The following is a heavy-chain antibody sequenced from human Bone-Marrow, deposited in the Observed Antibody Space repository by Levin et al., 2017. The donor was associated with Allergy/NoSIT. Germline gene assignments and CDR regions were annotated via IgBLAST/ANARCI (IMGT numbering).Heavy chain of an antibody. CDR3: ARDPLVVVVAATRGDAFDI. Sequence: LTCAASGFTFSSYGMHWVRQAPGKGLEWVAVIWYDGSNKYYADSVKGRFTISRDNSKNTLYLQMNSLRAEDTAVYYCARDPLVVVVAATRGDAFDIWGQGTMVTVSS. CDR1: GFTFSSYG. D-gene: IGHD2-15*01. V-gene: IGHV3-33*01. CDR2: IWYDGSNK. J-gene: IGHJ3*02.